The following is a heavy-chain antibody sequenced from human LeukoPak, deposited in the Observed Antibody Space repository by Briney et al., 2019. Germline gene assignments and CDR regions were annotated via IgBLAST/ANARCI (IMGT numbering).Heavy chain of an antibody. CDR2: IWYDGSNK. CDR3: ARELYDYVWASYRAHDAFDI. D-gene: IGHD3-16*02. Sequence: PGRSLRLSCAASGFTFSSYGMHWVRQAPGKGLEWVAVIWYDGSNKYYADSVKGRFTISRDNSKSTLYLQMNSLRAEDTAVYYCARELYDYVWASYRAHDAFDIWGQGTMVTVSS. CDR1: GFTFSSYG. V-gene: IGHV3-33*01. J-gene: IGHJ3*02.